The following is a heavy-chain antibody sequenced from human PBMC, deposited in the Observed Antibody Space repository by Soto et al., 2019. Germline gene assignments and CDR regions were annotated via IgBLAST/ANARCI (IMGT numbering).Heavy chain of an antibody. CDR2: IYYSGST. CDR1: GGSISSRSYY. CDR3: ATTYYFGSGSAY. J-gene: IGHJ4*02. V-gene: IGHV4-39*01. Sequence: QLQLQESGPGLVKPSETLSLTCTVSGGSISSRSYYWGWIRQPPGKSLEWIGSIYYSGSTYYNPSLMTRVTLSVDTSKNQFSLPLSSVTAADTAVYYCATTYYFGSGSAYWGQGTLVTVSS. D-gene: IGHD3-10*01.